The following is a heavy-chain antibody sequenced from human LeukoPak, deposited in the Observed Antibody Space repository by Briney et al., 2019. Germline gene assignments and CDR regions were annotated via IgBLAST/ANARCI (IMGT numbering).Heavy chain of an antibody. D-gene: IGHD2/OR15-2a*01. V-gene: IGHV4-39*07. CDR1: GGSISSSGYY. CDR2: IHISGTT. CDR3: ATYSITGAWAEYFLH. J-gene: IGHJ1*01. Sequence: SETLSLTCTVSGGSISSSGYYWGWIRQPPGKGLEWIGRIHISGTTHYNPSLKSRITMSIDTSKNQFSLKLSSVTAADTAVYYCATYSITGAWAEYFLHWGQGTLVTVSS.